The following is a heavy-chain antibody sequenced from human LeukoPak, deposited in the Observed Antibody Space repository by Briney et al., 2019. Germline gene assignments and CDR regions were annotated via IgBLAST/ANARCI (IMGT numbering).Heavy chain of an antibody. CDR1: GFTFSSYA. Sequence: GGSLRLSCAASGFTFSSYAMHWVRQAPGKGLEWVAVISYDGSNKYYADSVKGRFTISRDNSKNTLYLQMNSLRAEDTAVYYCSRDRVLYYFDYWGQGTLVTVSS. D-gene: IGHD2-8*02. CDR3: SRDRVLYYFDY. CDR2: ISYDGSNK. V-gene: IGHV3-30-3*01. J-gene: IGHJ4*02.